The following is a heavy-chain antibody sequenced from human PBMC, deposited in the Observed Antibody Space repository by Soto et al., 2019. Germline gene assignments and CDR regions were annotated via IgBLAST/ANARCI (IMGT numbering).Heavy chain of an antibody. D-gene: IGHD3-22*01. J-gene: IGHJ4*02. V-gene: IGHV4-30-2*01. Sequence: QLQLQESGSGLVKPSQTLSLTCAVSGGSISSGGYSWSWIRQPPGKGLEWIGYIYHSGSTYYNPSLKRRVTLXXDXPXXEVSLQLSSVTAGDTAVYYCAGGAYESGGYDHFGYWGKGTLVTVSS. CDR1: GGSISSGGYS. CDR3: AGGAYESGGYDHFGY. CDR2: IYHSGST.